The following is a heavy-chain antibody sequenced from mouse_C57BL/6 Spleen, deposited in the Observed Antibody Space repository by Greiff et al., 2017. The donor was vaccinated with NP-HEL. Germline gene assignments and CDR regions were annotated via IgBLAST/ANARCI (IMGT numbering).Heavy chain of an antibody. CDR1: GYAFSSYW. Sequence: QVQLQQSGAELVKPGASVKISCKASGYAFSSYWMNWVKQRPGKGLEWIGQIYPGDGDTNYNGKFKGKATLTAVKSSSTAYMQLSSLTSEDSAVYFCARKVGGDYWYWYFDVWGTGTTVTVSS. CDR3: ARKVGGDYWYWYFDV. V-gene: IGHV1-80*01. D-gene: IGHD2-13*01. CDR2: IYPGDGDT. J-gene: IGHJ1*03.